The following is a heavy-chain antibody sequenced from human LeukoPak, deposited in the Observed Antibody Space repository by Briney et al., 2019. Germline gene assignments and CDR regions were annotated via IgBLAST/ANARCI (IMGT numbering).Heavy chain of an antibody. J-gene: IGHJ2*01. Sequence: GGSLRLSCAASGFTVSSNYMSWVRHAPGRGLEWVSVIYTGVSTYYADSVKGRLPISRDNSKNTLYLQMNSLRAEDTALYYCARDRRYYDSSGYYFHWYFDLWGRGTLVTVSS. V-gene: IGHV3-53*01. CDR1: GFTVSSNY. CDR3: ARDRRYYDSSGYYFHWYFDL. D-gene: IGHD3-22*01. CDR2: IYTGVST.